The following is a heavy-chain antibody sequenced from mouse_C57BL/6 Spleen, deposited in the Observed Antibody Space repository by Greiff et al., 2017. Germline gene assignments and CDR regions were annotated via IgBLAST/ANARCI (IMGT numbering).Heavy chain of an antibody. Sequence: VQLVESGPGLVAPSQSLSITCTVSGFSLTSYGVHWVRQPPGKGLEWLVVIWSDGSTTYNSALKSSLSISKDNSKSQGFLKMNSLQTDDTAMYYCARQMVTTDYYAMDYWGQGTSVTVSS. CDR1: GFSLTSYG. CDR2: IWSDGST. J-gene: IGHJ4*01. V-gene: IGHV2-6-1*01. D-gene: IGHD2-2*01. CDR3: ARQMVTTDYYAMDY.